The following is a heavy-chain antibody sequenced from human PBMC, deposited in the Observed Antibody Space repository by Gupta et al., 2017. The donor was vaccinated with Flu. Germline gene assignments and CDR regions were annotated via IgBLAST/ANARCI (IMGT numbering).Heavy chain of an antibody. CDR3: ASWGALDY. D-gene: IGHD1-26*01. J-gene: IGHJ4*02. CDR2: INSDGSST. Sequence: EVHLVESGGGLVQPGGSLRRSRAAPGFTFSSYWMHWVRKAPGKGLVWVSRINSDGSSTSYADSVKGRFTISRDNAKNTLYLQMNSLRAEDTAVYYCASWGALDYWGQGTLVTVSS. CDR1: GFTFSSYW. V-gene: IGHV3-74*01.